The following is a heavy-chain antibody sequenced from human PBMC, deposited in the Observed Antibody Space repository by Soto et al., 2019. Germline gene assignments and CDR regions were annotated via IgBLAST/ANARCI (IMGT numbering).Heavy chain of an antibody. CDR2: ITGVSGGT. CDR3: AKHDQIVDAQQWPPFEYYYGVDV. Sequence: GGSLRLSCAASGFTFSDYTMTWVRQAPGKGLEWVSAITGVSGGTYYADSVKGRFTISRDNFKNTLYLQMNSLRAGDAAVYYCAKHDQIVDAQQWPPFEYYYGVDVWGQGTTVNVSS. CDR1: GFTFSDYT. V-gene: IGHV3-23*01. D-gene: IGHD6-19*01. J-gene: IGHJ6*02.